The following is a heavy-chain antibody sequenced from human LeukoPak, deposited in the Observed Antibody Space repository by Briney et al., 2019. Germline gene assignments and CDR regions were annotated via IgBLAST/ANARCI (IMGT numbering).Heavy chain of an antibody. V-gene: IGHV4-59*08. J-gene: IGHJ4*02. CDR2: IYYSGST. CDR3: ASLPFCSHGLCYTHYYFDY. CDR1: GGYISNYY. Sequence: KPSETLSLTCTVSGGYISNYYWSWIRQPPGKGLEWIGNIYYSGSTNYNPSLKSRVTMSVDTSKNQFSLKLSSVTAADTAVYYCASLPFCSHGLCYTHYYFDYWGQGTQVTVSS. D-gene: IGHD2-8*01.